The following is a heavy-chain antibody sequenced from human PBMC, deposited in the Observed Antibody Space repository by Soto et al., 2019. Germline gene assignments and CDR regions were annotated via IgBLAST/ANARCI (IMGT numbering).Heavy chain of an antibody. V-gene: IGHV3-23*01. CDR2: ITATGGDA. D-gene: IGHD6-19*01. CDR3: AKDRGGFPRGWEYYHF. Sequence: PGGSLGLSCVASGITFGSRAMSWVRQALGEGLEWVSTITATGGDAKYADSVRGRFTISRDNSKNTLNLHIKSLGVEDSAVYYCAKDRGGFPRGWEYYHFWGQATQVTLST. CDR1: GITFGSRA. J-gene: IGHJ4*02.